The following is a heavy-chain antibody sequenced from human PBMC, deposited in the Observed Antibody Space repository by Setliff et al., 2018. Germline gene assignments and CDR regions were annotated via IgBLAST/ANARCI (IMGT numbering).Heavy chain of an antibody. CDR1: GATFSSYG. D-gene: IGHD5-12*01. J-gene: IGHJ6*03. CDR2: TIPMFGTT. CDR3: ARERGDIVTTTSYYYYLDV. Sequence: ASVKVSCKASGATFSSYGISWVRQAPGQGLEWMGGTIPMFGTTEYAQKFQGRLTIITDESTNTAFMQLSSLRSDDTAVYYCARERGDIVTTTSYYYYLDVWGKGTTVTVSS. V-gene: IGHV1-69*05.